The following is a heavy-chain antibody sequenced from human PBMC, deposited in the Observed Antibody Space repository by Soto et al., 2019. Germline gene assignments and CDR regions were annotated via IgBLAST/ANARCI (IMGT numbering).Heavy chain of an antibody. CDR1: GYTFSSYG. D-gene: IGHD6-19*01. V-gene: IGHV1-18*01. CDR3: AGWRVRELFDP. CDR2: INAYNGNT. J-gene: IGHJ5*02. Sequence: SVKVSCKASGYTFSSYGISWVRQAPGQGLEWMGRINAYNGNTTYAQKFQGRVTMTRDTSTSTVHMELGSLTSEDSAVYYCAGWRVRELFDPWGQGTLVTVSS.